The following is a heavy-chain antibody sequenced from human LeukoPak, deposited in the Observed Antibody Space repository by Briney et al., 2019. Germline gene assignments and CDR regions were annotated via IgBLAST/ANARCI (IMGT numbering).Heavy chain of an antibody. J-gene: IGHJ4*02. V-gene: IGHV3-7*01. D-gene: IGHD6-13*01. CDR2: IKQDGSEK. CDR3: AREYSSSWWAIDY. Sequence: AGTLSLTCAASGFTFSSYWMSWVRQAPGKGLEWVANIKQDGSEKYYADSVKGRFTISRDNAKNSLYLQMNSLRAEDTAVYYCAREYSSSWWAIDYWGQGTLVTVSS. CDR1: GFTFSSYW.